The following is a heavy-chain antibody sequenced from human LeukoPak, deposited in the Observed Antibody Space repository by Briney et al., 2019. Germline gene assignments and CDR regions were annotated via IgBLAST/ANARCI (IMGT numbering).Heavy chain of an antibody. Sequence: GSLRLSCAASGFSFSDYWMHWVRQVPEKGPVWVSRINSEGSSTSYADSVKGRFTISRDNAKNMLYLQMNSLRTEDTAMYYCAKDVTYSGSYREYYMDVWGKGTTVTVSS. CDR1: GFSFSDYW. D-gene: IGHD1-26*01. V-gene: IGHV3-74*01. J-gene: IGHJ6*03. CDR3: AKDVTYSGSYREYYMDV. CDR2: INSEGSST.